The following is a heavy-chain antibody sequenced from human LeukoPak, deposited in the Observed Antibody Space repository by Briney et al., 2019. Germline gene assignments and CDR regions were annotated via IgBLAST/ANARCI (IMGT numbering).Heavy chain of an antibody. CDR1: GGSISSGSYY. D-gene: IGHD2-15*01. CDR2: IYTSGST. V-gene: IGHV4-61*02. J-gene: IGHJ3*02. Sequence: PSQTLSLTCTVSGGSISSGSYYWSWIRQPAGKGLEWIGRIYTSGSTNYNPSLKSRVTISVDTSKNQFSLKLSSVTAADTAVYYCARVIYSLGDAFDIWGQGTMVTVSS. CDR3: ARVIYSLGDAFDI.